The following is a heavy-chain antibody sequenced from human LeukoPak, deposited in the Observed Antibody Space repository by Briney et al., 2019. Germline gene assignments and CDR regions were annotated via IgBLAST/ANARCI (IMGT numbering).Heavy chain of an antibody. D-gene: IGHD5/OR15-5a*01. J-gene: IGHJ4*02. CDR1: GGSISSYL. CDR3: ATEQVSASAWGFDY. CDR2: IHTSGTA. V-gene: IGHV4-4*07. Sequence: PSETLSLTCTVSGGSISSYLWSWIRQPAGKGLEWLGRIHTSGTATYSPSLQSRVTMSVDTSKKQISLRLSSVTAADTAVYYCATEQVSASAWGFDYWGQGGLVSVSS.